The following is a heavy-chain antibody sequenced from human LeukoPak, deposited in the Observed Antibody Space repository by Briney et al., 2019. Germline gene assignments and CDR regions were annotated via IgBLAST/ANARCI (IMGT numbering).Heavy chain of an antibody. V-gene: IGHV1-18*01. CDR2: ISAYNGNT. D-gene: IGHD2-2*01. CDR1: GYTFTSYG. CDR3: ARDFLVPAAIGYYYYMDV. Sequence: ASVKASCKASGYTFTSYGISWVRQAPGQGHEGMGWISAYNGNTNYAQKLRGRVTITTDTSTSTAYMELRSLRSDDTAVYYCARDFLVPAAIGYYYYMDVWGKGTTVTVSS. J-gene: IGHJ6*03.